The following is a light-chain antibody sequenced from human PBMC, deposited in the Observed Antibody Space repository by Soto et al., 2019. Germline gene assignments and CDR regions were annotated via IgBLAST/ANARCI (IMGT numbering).Light chain of an antibody. CDR3: QQYGSSPPIS. V-gene: IGKV3-20*01. Sequence: EIVLTQSLGTVSLTPGETATLSRRASPTISSSYLAWYPQKPGQAPRLLISGASSRATGIRARFSGSASGTDFTLTISRLEPEDFAMYYCQQYGSSPPISFGQGTRLEI. CDR1: PTISSSY. CDR2: GAS. J-gene: IGKJ5*01.